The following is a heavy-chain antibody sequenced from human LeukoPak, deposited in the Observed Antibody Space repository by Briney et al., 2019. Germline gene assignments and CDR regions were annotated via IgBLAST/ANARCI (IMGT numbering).Heavy chain of an antibody. CDR2: INPSGGST. D-gene: IGHD3-22*01. V-gene: IGHV1-46*01. Sequence: ASVKVSCKASGYTFTSYYMHWVRQAPGQGLEWMGIINPSGGSTSYAQKFQGRVTMTRDTSTRTVYMELSSLRSEDTAVYYCARDTYYYDSSGYPFDYWGQGTLVTVSS. CDR3: ARDTYYYDSSGYPFDY. CDR1: GYTFTSYY. J-gene: IGHJ4*02.